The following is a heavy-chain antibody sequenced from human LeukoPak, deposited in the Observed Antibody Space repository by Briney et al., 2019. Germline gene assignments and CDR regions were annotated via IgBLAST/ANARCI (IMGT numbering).Heavy chain of an antibody. D-gene: IGHD3-10*01. CDR3: ARDSGLWFGEFPFDY. Sequence: GASVKVSCKASGYTFSSYGISWVGQAPGQGLEWMGWVSANNGQPKYPQKLQDRVTMSTDRSTSTAYMELRSLRSDDTAVYYCARDSGLWFGEFPFDYWAQGTQVTVSS. CDR2: VSANNGQP. J-gene: IGHJ4*02. V-gene: IGHV1-18*01. CDR1: GYTFSSYG.